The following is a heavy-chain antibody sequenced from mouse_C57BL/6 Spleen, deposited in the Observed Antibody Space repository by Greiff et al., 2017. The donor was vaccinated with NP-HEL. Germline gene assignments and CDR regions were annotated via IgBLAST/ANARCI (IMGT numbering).Heavy chain of an antibody. D-gene: IGHD3-2*02. Sequence: VQLQQPGAELVKPGASVKLSCKASGYTFTSYWMPWVKQRPGRGLEWIGRNDPNSGGTKYNEKFKSKATLTVDKPSSTAYMQLSSLTSEDSAVYYCTRRGDSSGYVDYFDYWGQGTTLTVSS. V-gene: IGHV1-72*01. CDR2: NDPNSGGT. CDR3: TRRGDSSGYVDYFDY. CDR1: GYTFTSYW. J-gene: IGHJ2*01.